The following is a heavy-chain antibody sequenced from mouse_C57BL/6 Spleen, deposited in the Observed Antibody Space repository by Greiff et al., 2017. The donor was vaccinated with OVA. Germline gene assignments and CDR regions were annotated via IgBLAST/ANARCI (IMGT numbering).Heavy chain of an antibody. J-gene: IGHJ3*01. D-gene: IGHD2-5*01. Sequence: VQLQQSGAELVKPGASVKLSCTASGFNIKDYYMHWVKQRTEQGLEWIGRIDPEGGETNYDEKFKGKATITADTSSNTAYLQLSSLTSEDTSVYYCAPYSNWFAYWGQGTLVTVSA. CDR1: GFNIKDYY. V-gene: IGHV14-2*01. CDR3: APYSNWFAY. CDR2: IDPEGGET.